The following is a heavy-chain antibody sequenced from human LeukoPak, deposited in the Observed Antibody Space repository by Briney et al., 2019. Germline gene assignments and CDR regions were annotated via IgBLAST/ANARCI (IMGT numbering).Heavy chain of an antibody. V-gene: IGHV4-39*01. Sequence: SETLSLTCTVSGGSISSSSYYWGWIRQPPGKGLEWIGSIYYSGSTYYNPSLKSRVTISVDTSKNQFSLKLSSVTAADTAVYYCARGVYYYGSGSHLPHFGYWGQGTLVTVSS. CDR2: IYYSGST. CDR3: ARGVYYYGSGSHLPHFGY. D-gene: IGHD3-10*01. CDR1: GGSISSSSYY. J-gene: IGHJ4*02.